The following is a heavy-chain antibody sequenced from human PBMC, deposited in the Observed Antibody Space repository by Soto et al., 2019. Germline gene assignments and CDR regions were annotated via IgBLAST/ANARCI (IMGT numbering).Heavy chain of an antibody. CDR3: TRAGSYRSDY. CDR1: GFTFSSYW. V-gene: IGHV3-74*01. D-gene: IGHD3-10*01. Sequence: EVQLVESGGGLVQPGGSLRLSCAASGFTFSSYWLHWVRQAPGKGLEWVSRINTDGTSTSYADSLKGRFTISRDNAKNTLYLQMNSLRAEETAVYCCTRAGSYRSDYWGQGTLFTVSS. CDR2: INTDGTST. J-gene: IGHJ4*02.